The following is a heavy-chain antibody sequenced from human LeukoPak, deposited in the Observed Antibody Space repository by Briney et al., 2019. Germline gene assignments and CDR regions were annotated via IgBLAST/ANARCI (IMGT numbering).Heavy chain of an antibody. V-gene: IGHV4-59*01. CDR3: ARGGGYASPIGY. CDR2: IYHSGST. D-gene: IGHD5-12*01. J-gene: IGHJ4*02. CDR1: GGSISTYY. Sequence: SETLSLTCTLSGGSISTYYWSWIRQPPGKGLEWIGYIYHSGSTNYNPSLKSRVTISVDTSKNQFSLKMSSVTAADTAVYYCARGGGYASPIGYWGQGALVTVSS.